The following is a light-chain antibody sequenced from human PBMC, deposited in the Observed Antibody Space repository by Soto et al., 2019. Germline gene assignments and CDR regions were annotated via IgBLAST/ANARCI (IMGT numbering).Light chain of an antibody. J-gene: IGLJ3*02. CDR2: DTS. V-gene: IGLV7-46*01. CDR1: TGAVTSGHY. Sequence: QAVVTQEPSLTVSPGGTVTLTCGSSTGAVTSGHYPYWFQQKPGQAPRTLIFDTSKKHSWTPARFSGSLLGGKAALTLSGAQPEDEAEYYCLLSYTGGRGVFGGGTKLTVL. CDR3: LLSYTGGRGV.